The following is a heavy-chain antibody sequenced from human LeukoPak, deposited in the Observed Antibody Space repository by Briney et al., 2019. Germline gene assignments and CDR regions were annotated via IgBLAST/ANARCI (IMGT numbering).Heavy chain of an antibody. Sequence: ASVKVPCKASGYTFTNGGITWLRQAPGQGLERVGYISTYNGNTDYAQKFQDRVTLTTDTSTSTAYMELRSLRSDGMAVYFCARTYDSSTGYYFDYWGQGTLVTVSS. CDR3: ARTYDSSTGYYFDY. D-gene: IGHD3/OR15-3a*01. CDR1: GYTFTNGG. J-gene: IGHJ4*02. V-gene: IGHV1-18*03. CDR2: ISTYNGNT.